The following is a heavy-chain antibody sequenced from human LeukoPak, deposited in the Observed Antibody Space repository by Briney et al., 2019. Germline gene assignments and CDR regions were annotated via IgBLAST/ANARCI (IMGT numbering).Heavy chain of an antibody. CDR2: INSDGSST. Sequence: GRSLRLSSAVSRFTSRTYWMHSVPQAPGKGLVWVARINSDGSSTNYAGSVKGRFAISKDHAKNTLYLQMNSLRAEDTAVYYCARGQWLVSHWYFDLWGRGTLVTVAS. D-gene: IGHD6-19*01. CDR3: ARGQWLVSHWYFDL. CDR1: RFTSRTYW. J-gene: IGHJ2*01. V-gene: IGHV3-74*01.